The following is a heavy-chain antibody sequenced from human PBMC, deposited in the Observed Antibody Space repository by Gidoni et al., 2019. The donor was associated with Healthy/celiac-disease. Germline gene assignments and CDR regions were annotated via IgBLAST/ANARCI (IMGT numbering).Heavy chain of an antibody. CDR1: GFTFSSYG. J-gene: IGHJ6*02. Sequence: VQLVESGGGVVQPGRSLRLSCAASGFTFSSYGMHWVRQAPGKGLEWVAVISYDGSNKYYADAVKGRFTISRDNSKNTLYLQMNSMRAEDTAVYYCAKSSRRPSVLYYYGMDVWGQGTTVTVSS. V-gene: IGHV3-30*18. CDR3: AKSSRRPSVLYYYGMDV. D-gene: IGHD6-6*01. CDR2: ISYDGSNK.